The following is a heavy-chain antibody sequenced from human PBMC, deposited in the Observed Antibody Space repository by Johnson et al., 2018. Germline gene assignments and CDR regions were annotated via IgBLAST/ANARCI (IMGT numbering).Heavy chain of an antibody. V-gene: IGHV3-23*04. J-gene: IGHJ1*01. CDR3: AKKREWERA. D-gene: IGHD1-26*01. Sequence: EVQLVESGGGLVQXGGSLRLSCAASGFTFSSSSMNWVRQAPGKGLEWVSSISGSGGSIYYADSVKGRFTISRDNYKNTVYLQMNSLRAEDTAVYFCAKKREWERAWGQGTLVTVSS. CDR2: ISGSGGSI. CDR1: GFTFSSSS.